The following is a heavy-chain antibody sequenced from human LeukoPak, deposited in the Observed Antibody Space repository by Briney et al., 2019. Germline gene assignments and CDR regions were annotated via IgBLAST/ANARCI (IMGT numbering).Heavy chain of an antibody. Sequence: GGSLRLSCAASGFTFSSYGMNWVRQAPGKGLEWVSGISGSGVTTYYADSVKGRFTISRDNSKNTLYLQMNSLRADDTAVYHCAKSKLNIAAASDYWGQGTLLTVSS. CDR2: ISGSGVTT. J-gene: IGHJ4*02. V-gene: IGHV3-23*01. D-gene: IGHD6-13*01. CDR3: AKSKLNIAAASDY. CDR1: GFTFSSYG.